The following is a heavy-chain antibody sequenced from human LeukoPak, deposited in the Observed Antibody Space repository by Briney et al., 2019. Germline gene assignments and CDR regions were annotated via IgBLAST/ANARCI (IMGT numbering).Heavy chain of an antibody. CDR3: ARRSYRGVIGVYYYYYMDV. CDR1: GITVSRNY. J-gene: IGHJ6*03. Sequence: PGGSLRLSCAASGITVSRNYMSWVRQAPGKGLEWVANIKQDGSEKYYVDSVKGRFTISRDNAKNSVYLQMNRLRVEDTAVYYCARRSYRGVIGVYYYYYMDVWGKGTPVTVSS. V-gene: IGHV3-7*01. D-gene: IGHD3-16*02. CDR2: IKQDGSEK.